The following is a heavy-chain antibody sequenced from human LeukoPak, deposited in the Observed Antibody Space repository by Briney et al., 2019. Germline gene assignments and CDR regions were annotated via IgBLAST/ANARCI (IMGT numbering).Heavy chain of an antibody. CDR3: AREGGSSYGYAYH. CDR2: INPLSGDT. J-gene: IGHJ5*02. D-gene: IGHD5-18*01. V-gene: IGHV1-2*07. Sequence: GSCVKVSCKAFGYTFTSYYMHWVRQAPGQGLEWMGWINPLSGDTNYAHKFQGRVTMTRDTSISIAYMELSSLKSDDTAVYYCAREGGSSYGYAYHWGQGTLVTVSS. CDR1: GYTFTSYY.